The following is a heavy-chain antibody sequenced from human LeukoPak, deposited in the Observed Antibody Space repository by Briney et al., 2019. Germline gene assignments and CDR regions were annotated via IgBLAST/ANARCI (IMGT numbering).Heavy chain of an antibody. CDR3: ARAPLSIYGGGKYFDY. V-gene: IGHV4-4*02. D-gene: IGHD3-16*01. CDR2: NYHSGST. J-gene: IGHJ4*02. CDR1: GGSIRNSNC. Sequence: PSGTLSLTCAVCGGSIRNSNCWSRVRPPPGKGLEWIGENYHSGSTNYNPSLKSRVTISVDTTKNQFSLKLSSVTAADTAVYYCARAPLSIYGGGKYFDYWGQGTLVTVSS.